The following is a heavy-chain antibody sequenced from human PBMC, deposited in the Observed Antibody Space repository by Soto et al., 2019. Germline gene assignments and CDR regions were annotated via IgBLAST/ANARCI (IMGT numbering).Heavy chain of an antibody. V-gene: IGHV4-39*01. CDR3: ARHTDCGSGSSCLGSDNMDTDAFDI. CDR2: IYYSGRT. J-gene: IGHJ3*02. Sequence: WETLSLTCTVSCYSIISDITYWGWIREPPGKGLEWIGTIYYSGRTYYNPSLRSRVTISVDTSKNQFSLRLTSVTAADTAVYYCARHTDCGSGSSCLGSDNMDTDAFDIWAQGTMVS. D-gene: IGHD3-10*01. CDR1: CYSIISDITY.